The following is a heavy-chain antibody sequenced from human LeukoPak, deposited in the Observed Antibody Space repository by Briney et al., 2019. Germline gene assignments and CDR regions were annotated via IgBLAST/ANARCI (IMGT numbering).Heavy chain of an antibody. J-gene: IGHJ5*02. CDR2: ISYDGSNK. V-gene: IGHV3-30*18. CDR1: GFTFSSYG. CDR3: AKETHDYVWGSYPADP. D-gene: IGHD3-16*02. Sequence: GRSLRLSCAASGFTFSSYGMHWVRQAPGKGLEWVAVISYDGSNKYYADSVKGRFTTSRDNSKNTLYLQMNSLRAEDTAVYYCAKETHDYVWGSYPADPWGQGTLVTVSS.